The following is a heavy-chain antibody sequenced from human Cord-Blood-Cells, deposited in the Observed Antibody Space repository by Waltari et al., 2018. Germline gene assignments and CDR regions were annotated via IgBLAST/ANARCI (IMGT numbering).Heavy chain of an antibody. D-gene: IGHD3-16*01. CDR1: GLTFSSHA. V-gene: IGHV3-64*01. J-gene: IGHJ4*02. CDR3: ARGDGGFDY. Sequence: EVPLVESGGGLVQSGGSLRLSCAASGLTFSSHAMHWVRQAPGKGLEYVSAISSNGGSTYYANSVKGRFTISRDNSKNTLYLQMGSLRAEDMAVYYCARGDGGFDYWGQGTLVTVSS. CDR2: ISSNGGST.